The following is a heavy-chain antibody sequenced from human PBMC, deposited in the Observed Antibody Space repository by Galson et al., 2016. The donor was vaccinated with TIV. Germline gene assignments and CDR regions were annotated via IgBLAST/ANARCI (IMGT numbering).Heavy chain of an antibody. D-gene: IGHD2-15*01. CDR1: GYTFTNYA. CDR2: ISPYSGDT. Sequence: SVKVSCKASGYTFTNYAMHWVRQAPGQGLEWMGWISPYSGDTNYPQKLRGRVPLTTDTTTSTAYMELRSLISDDTAIYFCAKVPGTQVRAATGGCFDPWGQGPLVTVSS. J-gene: IGHJ5*02. CDR3: AKVPGTQVRAATGGCFDP. V-gene: IGHV1-18*01.